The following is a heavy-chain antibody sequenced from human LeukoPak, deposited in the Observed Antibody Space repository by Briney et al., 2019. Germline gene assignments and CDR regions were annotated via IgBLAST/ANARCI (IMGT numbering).Heavy chain of an antibody. Sequence: GGSLRLSCAASGFTFSSYWMHWVRQAPGKGLVWVSCINSDGSSTRYADSVKGRFTISRDNAKNTLYLQMNSLRAEDTAVYYCARDWRYSNYVAANWFDPCGQGTLVTVSS. V-gene: IGHV3-74*01. CDR3: ARDWRYSNYVAANWFDP. J-gene: IGHJ5*02. CDR1: GFTFSSYW. D-gene: IGHD4-11*01. CDR2: INSDGSST.